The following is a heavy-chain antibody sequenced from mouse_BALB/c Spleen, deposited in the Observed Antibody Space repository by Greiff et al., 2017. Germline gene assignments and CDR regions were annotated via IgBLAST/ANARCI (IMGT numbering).Heavy chain of an antibody. CDR3: ARGRGVYFDY. Sequence: EVKLMESGGGLVKPGGSLKLSCAASGFTFSSYAMSWVRQTPEKRLEWVASISSGGSTYYPDSVKGRFTISRDNARNILYLQMSSLRSEDTAMYYCARGRGVYFDYWGQGTTLTVSS. J-gene: IGHJ2*01. CDR1: GFTFSSYA. V-gene: IGHV5-6-5*01. CDR2: ISSGGST.